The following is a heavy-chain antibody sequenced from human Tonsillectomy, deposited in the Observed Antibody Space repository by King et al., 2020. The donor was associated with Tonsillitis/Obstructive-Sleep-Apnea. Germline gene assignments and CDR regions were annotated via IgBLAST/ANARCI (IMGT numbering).Heavy chain of an antibody. J-gene: IGHJ3*02. D-gene: IGHD6-13*01. Sequence: VQLVQSGGGLVQPGRSLRLSCAASGFTFDDYAMYWVRQAPGKGLEWVSGISWNSGTIHYGDSVKGRFTISRDNARDSLYLQMNSLRAEDKALYYCAKDLIIATSGTPGDAFDIWGQGTMVTVSS. CDR2: ISWNSGTI. CDR1: GFTFDDYA. V-gene: IGHV3-9*01. CDR3: AKDLIIATSGTPGDAFDI.